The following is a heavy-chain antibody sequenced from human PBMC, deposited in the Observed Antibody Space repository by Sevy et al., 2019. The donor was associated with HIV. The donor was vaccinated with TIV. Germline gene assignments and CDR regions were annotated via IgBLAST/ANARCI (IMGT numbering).Heavy chain of an antibody. CDR2: INPNSGGS. J-gene: IGHJ4*02. D-gene: IGHD5-18*01. V-gene: IGHV1-2*02. CDR1: GYTFTGQY. Sequence: ASVKVSCKASGYTFTGQYIHWVRQAPGQGLEWMGWINPNSGGSNYAQEFQGRVTMTRDTSISTAYMELSGLTSDDTAIYYCARDLRLRGYSYGSLDYWGQGTLVTVSS. CDR3: ARDLRLRGYSYGSLDY.